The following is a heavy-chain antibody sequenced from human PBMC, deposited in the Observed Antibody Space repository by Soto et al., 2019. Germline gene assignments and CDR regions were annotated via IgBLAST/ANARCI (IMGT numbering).Heavy chain of an antibody. CDR3: ARVDGTY. V-gene: IGHV1-3*05. CDR2: INAGNGNT. J-gene: IGHJ4*02. Sequence: QVQLVQSGAEEKKPGASVKVSCKASGYTFSSYAIHWVRQAPGQGLEWMGWINAGNGNTKYSQKFQGSATITRDTSASTAYMELNSLRSADTAVYSCARVDGTYWGQGTLVTVSS. D-gene: IGHD1-26*01. CDR1: GYTFSSYA.